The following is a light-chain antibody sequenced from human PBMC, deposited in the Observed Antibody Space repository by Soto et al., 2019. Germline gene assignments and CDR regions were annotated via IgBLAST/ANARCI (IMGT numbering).Light chain of an antibody. CDR2: AAS. V-gene: IGKV1-39*01. Sequence: DIQMTQSPSSLSASVGDRVTITCRASQSISSYLNWYQQKPGKAPKLLIYAASSLQSGVPSRFSGSGSGTDFTLTISSLQPEDFATYYCQQSYSTPPTFGRGTKVDI. J-gene: IGKJ1*01. CDR3: QQSYSTPPT. CDR1: QSISSY.